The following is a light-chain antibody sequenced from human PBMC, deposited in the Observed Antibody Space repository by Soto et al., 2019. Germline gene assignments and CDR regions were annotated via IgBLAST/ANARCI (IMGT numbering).Light chain of an antibody. Sequence: DIQMTQSPSTLSASVGDRVTITCRAGQSISTWLAWYQQKPGQAPKLLISAASNLESGVPSRFSGSGSGTEFTLTISGLQPDDFATYYCQQYYDTPYTFGQGTKLVIK. CDR2: AAS. V-gene: IGKV1-5*01. CDR1: QSISTW. J-gene: IGKJ2*01. CDR3: QQYYDTPYT.